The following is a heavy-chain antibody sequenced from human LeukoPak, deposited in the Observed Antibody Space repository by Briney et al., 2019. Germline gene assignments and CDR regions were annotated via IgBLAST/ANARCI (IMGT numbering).Heavy chain of an antibody. CDR1: GFTLSSYE. Sequence: GGSLRLSCTVSGFTLSSYEMSWIRQAPGKGLEWVSSVDYSADSTHYADSVMGRFTISRDNSKNTLYLQMNSLRAEDMAVYYCARRAGAYSHPYDYWGQGTLVTVSS. CDR3: ARRAGAYSHPYDY. J-gene: IGHJ4*02. V-gene: IGHV3-23*01. D-gene: IGHD4/OR15-4a*01. CDR2: VDYSADST.